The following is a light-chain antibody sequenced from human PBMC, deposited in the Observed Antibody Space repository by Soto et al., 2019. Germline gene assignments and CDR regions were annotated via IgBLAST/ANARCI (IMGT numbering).Light chain of an antibody. CDR3: QHHRSFPPMWT. J-gene: IGKJ1*01. CDR1: QSVAGNF. Sequence: EIVLTQSPAALSLSPGERATLSCGASQSVAGNFLAWYQHKPGLAPRLLIYDASIRANGIPDRFSGGGSGTDFTLTISRLEPEDSAVYYCQHHRSFPPMWTFGLGTKVEI. CDR2: DAS. V-gene: IGKV3D-20*01.